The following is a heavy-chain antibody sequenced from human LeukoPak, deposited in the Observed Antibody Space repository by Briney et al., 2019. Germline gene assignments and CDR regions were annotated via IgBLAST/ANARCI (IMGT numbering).Heavy chain of an antibody. Sequence: GGSLRLSCAASGFTFSSYGMHWVRQAPGKGLEWVSYISSSGSTIYYADSVKGRFTISRDNAKNSLYLQMNSLRAEDTAVYYCARDYYYYDSSGYYYWGQGTLVTVSS. CDR1: GFTFSSYG. CDR3: ARDYYYYDSSGYYY. V-gene: IGHV3-48*04. J-gene: IGHJ4*02. D-gene: IGHD3-22*01. CDR2: ISSSGSTI.